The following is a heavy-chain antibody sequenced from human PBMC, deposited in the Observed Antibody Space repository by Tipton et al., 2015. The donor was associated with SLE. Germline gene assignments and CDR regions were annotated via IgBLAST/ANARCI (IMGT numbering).Heavy chain of an antibody. CDR1: GFPFHSYG. CDR2: IRYDGSDK. D-gene: IGHD1-14*01. Sequence: SLRLSCEGSGFPFHSYGMNWVRQPPGKGPQWLAFIRYDGSDKYYAGSVKGRFTVSRDNSDNRVYLQMNSLRAEDTAVYYCAKHHLGSYYYGMDVWGQGTTVTVSS. J-gene: IGHJ6*02. V-gene: IGHV3-30*02. CDR3: AKHHLGSYYYGMDV.